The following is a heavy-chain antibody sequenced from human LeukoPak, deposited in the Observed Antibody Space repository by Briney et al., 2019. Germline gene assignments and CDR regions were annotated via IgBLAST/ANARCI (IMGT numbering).Heavy chain of an antibody. CDR3: AKGGSGWLFDY. Sequence: GASLRLSCAASGFTFSNYAMSWVRQAPGKGLEWVSAIVGSGSNTYYADSVKGRFTISRDNPKNTLYLQMNSLRAEDTAIYYCAKGGSGWLFDYWGQGTLVTVSS. V-gene: IGHV3-23*01. CDR1: GFTFSNYA. J-gene: IGHJ4*02. D-gene: IGHD6-19*01. CDR2: IVGSGSNT.